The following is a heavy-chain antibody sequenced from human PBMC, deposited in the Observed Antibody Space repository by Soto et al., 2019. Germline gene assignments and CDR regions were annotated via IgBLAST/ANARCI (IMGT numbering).Heavy chain of an antibody. CDR1: GFTFSSYA. CDR3: ARGGRNTIFGVVTRSYFDY. V-gene: IGHV3-64*01. J-gene: IGHJ4*02. Sequence: EVQLVESGGGLVQPGGSLRLSCAASGFTFSSYAMHWVRQAPGKGLEYVSAISSNGGSTYYANSVKGRFTISRDNSKNTLYLQMGSLRPEDMAVYYCARGGRNTIFGVVTRSYFDYWGQGTLVTVSS. CDR2: ISSNGGST. D-gene: IGHD3-3*01.